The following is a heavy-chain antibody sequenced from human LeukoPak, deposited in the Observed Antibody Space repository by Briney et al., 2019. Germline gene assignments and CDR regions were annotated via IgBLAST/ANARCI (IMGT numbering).Heavy chain of an antibody. CDR2: ISAQHGQT. V-gene: IGHV1-18*01. Sequence: ASVKVSCKTSGYSENFYGITWVRQVAGQGLEWMGWISAQHGQTEYAPNSQDRVTMTTDTYTNTAYMELRSLRSDDTAVYYCARGDRNYYYYMDVWGKGTTVTISS. CDR3: ARGDRNYYYYMDV. J-gene: IGHJ6*03. CDR1: GYSENFYG.